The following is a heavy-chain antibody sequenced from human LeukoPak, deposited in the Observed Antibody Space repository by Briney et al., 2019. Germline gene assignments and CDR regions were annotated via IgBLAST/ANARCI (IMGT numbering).Heavy chain of an antibody. D-gene: IGHD3-9*01. CDR1: GFTFTSYA. Sequence: GGSLRLSCAASGFTFTSYAVSWVRQAPGRGLEWVSTISYSGGTTYHTDSVKGRFTISRDISKNTVYLQMNSLRDEDTAVYYCAKGHILTGQFYYFDYWGQGILVTVSS. J-gene: IGHJ4*02. V-gene: IGHV3-23*01. CDR2: ISYSGGTT. CDR3: AKGHILTGQFYYFDY.